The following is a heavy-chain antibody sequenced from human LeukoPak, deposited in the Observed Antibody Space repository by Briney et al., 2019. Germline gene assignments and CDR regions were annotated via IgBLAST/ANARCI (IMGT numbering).Heavy chain of an antibody. J-gene: IGHJ3*02. D-gene: IGHD5-18*01. V-gene: IGHV5-51*01. Sequence: GESLKIPCEGFGYSFTNSWIAWVRQMPGKGLEWMGIVYPGNSDTRYSPSFQGQVAMSADKSISTAYLQWSSLKASDTAMYYCARVATSMGDALDIWGQGTMVTVSS. CDR2: VYPGNSDT. CDR1: GYSFTNSW. CDR3: ARVATSMGDALDI.